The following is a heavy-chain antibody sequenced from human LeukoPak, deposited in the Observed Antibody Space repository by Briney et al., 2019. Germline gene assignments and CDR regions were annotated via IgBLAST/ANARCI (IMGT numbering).Heavy chain of an antibody. J-gene: IGHJ3*02. CDR3: MVRGADAFDI. Sequence: SETLSLTCTVSGGSISSYYWSWIRQPPGKGLEWIGEINHSGSTNYNPSLKSRVTISVDTSKNQFSLKLSSVTAADTAVYFPMVRGADAFDIWGQGTMVTVSS. CDR2: INHSGST. D-gene: IGHD3-10*01. V-gene: IGHV4-34*01. CDR1: GGSISSYY.